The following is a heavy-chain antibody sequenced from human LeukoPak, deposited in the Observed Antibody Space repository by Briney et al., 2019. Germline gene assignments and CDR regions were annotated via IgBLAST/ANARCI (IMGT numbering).Heavy chain of an antibody. CDR3: ARGDCSGASCLTAFVDF. J-gene: IGHJ4*02. CDR2: INPNGGDT. CDR1: GYTFTGYY. D-gene: IGHD2-15*01. Sequence: ASVMVSCKPSGYTFTGYYIRWVRQAPGQGLEWMGWINPNGGDTKCAQKFQGRVTMTRDTSINAAYMELSTLRSDDTAVYYCARGDCSGASCLTAFVDFWGQGTLVTVSS. V-gene: IGHV1-2*02.